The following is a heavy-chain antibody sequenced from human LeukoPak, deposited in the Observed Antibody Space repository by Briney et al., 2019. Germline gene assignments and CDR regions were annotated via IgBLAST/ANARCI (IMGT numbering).Heavy chain of an antibody. D-gene: IGHD1-26*01. V-gene: IGHV1-69*13. Sequence: GASVKVSCKASGGTFSSYAISWVRQAPGQGLEWMGGIIPIFGTANYAQKFQGRVAITADESTSTAYMELSSLRSEDTAVYYCARSPWPSSGEFDYWGQGTLVTVSS. J-gene: IGHJ4*02. CDR2: IIPIFGTA. CDR1: GGTFSSYA. CDR3: ARSPWPSSGEFDY.